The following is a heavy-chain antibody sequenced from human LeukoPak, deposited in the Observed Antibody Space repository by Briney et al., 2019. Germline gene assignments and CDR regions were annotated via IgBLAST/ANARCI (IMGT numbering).Heavy chain of an antibody. D-gene: IGHD3-22*01. CDR1: GGTFSSYA. CDR3: ARGNQPYYDSSGHFDY. Sequence: GASVKVSCKASGGTFSSYAISWVRQAPGQGLEWMGGIIPIFGTANYAQKFQGRVTITTDESTSTAYMELSSLRSEDTAVYYCARGNQPYYDSSGHFDYWGQGTLVTVSS. CDR2: IIPIFGTA. J-gene: IGHJ4*02. V-gene: IGHV1-69*05.